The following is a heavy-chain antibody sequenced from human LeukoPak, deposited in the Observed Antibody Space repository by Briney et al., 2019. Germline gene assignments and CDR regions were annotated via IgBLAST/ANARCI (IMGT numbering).Heavy chain of an antibody. CDR3: AKPSGRVRGWYFDL. CDR1: GFSFNTYA. J-gene: IGHJ2*01. D-gene: IGHD3-10*02. V-gene: IGHV3-23*01. Sequence: GGSLRLSCVSSGFSFNTYAMSWVRQAPGKGLQWVSSISGGDVTTSYADSVKGRFIISRDNSKNTLYLDMDSLRAEDTAIYYCAKPSGRVRGWYFDLWGRGTVVTVSS. CDR2: ISGGDVTT.